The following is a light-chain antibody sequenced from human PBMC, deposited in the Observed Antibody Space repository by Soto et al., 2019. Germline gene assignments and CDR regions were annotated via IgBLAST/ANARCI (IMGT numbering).Light chain of an antibody. CDR2: GNI. CDR3: SAWDDSLNGYV. J-gene: IGLJ1*01. Sequence: QSVLTQPPSVSGAPGQRVTISCTGSSSNIGADYDVHWFQHLPGTAPKLLIYGNIHRPSGVPDRFSGSKSGTSASLAISGLQSEDEADYFCSAWDDSLNGYVFGTGTKVTVL. CDR1: SSNIGADYD. V-gene: IGLV1-40*01.